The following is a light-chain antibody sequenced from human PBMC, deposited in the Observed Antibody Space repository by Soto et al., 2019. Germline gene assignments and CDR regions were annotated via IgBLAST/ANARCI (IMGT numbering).Light chain of an antibody. J-gene: IGKJ1*01. CDR3: QQYGSSPWT. Sequence: EIVLTQSPGTLSLSPGERATLSCRASQSVSSSYLAWYQQKPGQAPRPLIYGASSRAIGIPDRFSGSGSGKDFTLTIIRLEPEDFAVYYCQQYGSSPWTFGQGTKVDIK. CDR2: GAS. V-gene: IGKV3-20*01. CDR1: QSVSSSY.